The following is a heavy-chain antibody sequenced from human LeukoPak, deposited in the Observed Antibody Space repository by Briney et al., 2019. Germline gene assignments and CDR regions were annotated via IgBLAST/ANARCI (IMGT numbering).Heavy chain of an antibody. Sequence: PGGSLRLSCAASGFTFSSYSMNWVRQAPGKGLEWIGSIYYSGSTYYNPSLKSRVTISVDTSKNQFSLKLSSVTAADTAVYYCARVRPLYGSGSYLRDNNAFDIWGQGTMVTVSS. CDR3: ARVRPLYGSGSYLRDNNAFDI. J-gene: IGHJ3*02. CDR2: IYYSGST. CDR1: GFTFSSYS. D-gene: IGHD3-10*01. V-gene: IGHV4-39*07.